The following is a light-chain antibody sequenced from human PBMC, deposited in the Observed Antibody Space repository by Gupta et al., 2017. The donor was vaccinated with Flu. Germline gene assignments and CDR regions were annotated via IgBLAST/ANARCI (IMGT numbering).Light chain of an antibody. V-gene: IGKV4-1*01. CDR3: QQYYDVPFT. Sequence: NCKSSQSVLYDSTKKDYLSWYQQKPGQPPKLLISWATTRESGVPDRFSASGSGTDFTLTSASLQAEDVAFYYCQQYYDVPFTFGGGTKVEIK. J-gene: IGKJ4*01. CDR1: QSVLYDSTKKDY. CDR2: WAT.